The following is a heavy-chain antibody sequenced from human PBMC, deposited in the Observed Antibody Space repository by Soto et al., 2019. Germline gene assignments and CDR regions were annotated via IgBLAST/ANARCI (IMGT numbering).Heavy chain of an antibody. V-gene: IGHV3-23*01. D-gene: IGHD3-22*01. CDR3: AKCGYDSSGRLVRYFQH. Sequence: EVQLLESGGGLVQPGGSLRLSCAASGFTFNIYAMSWVRQAPGKGLEWVSAISGSGGGTYYADSVEGRFTITRDNSNNPLYLQMSSLRAEDTAVYYCAKCGYDSSGRLVRYFQHWGQGTLVTVSS. CDR1: GFTFNIYA. J-gene: IGHJ1*01. CDR2: ISGSGGGT.